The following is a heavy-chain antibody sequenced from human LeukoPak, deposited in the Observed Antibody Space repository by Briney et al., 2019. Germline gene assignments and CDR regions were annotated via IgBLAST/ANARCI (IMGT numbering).Heavy chain of an antibody. CDR2: IRSKAYGGTT. V-gene: IGHV3-49*03. CDR1: GFTFGDYA. Sequence: GGSLRLSCAASGFTFGDYAMSWFRQAPGKGLEWVGFIRSKAYGGTTEYAASVKGRFTISRDDSKSIAYLQMNSLKTEDTAVYYCTRVRGSSGWYQWFDPWGQGTLVTVSS. J-gene: IGHJ5*02. D-gene: IGHD6-19*01. CDR3: TRVRGSSGWYQWFDP.